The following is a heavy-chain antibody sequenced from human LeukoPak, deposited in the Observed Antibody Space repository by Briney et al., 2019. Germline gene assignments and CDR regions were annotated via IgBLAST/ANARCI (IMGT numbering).Heavy chain of an antibody. CDR3: ASIAAAGNRRGYYYYYYMDV. CDR1: GGSISSHY. Sequence: SETLSPTCTVSGGSISSHYWSWIRQPPGKGLEWIGYIYTSGSTNYNPSLKSRVTISVDTSKNQFSLKLSSVTAADTAVYYCASIAAAGNRRGYYYYYYMDVWGKGTTVTVSS. CDR2: IYTSGST. D-gene: IGHD6-13*01. J-gene: IGHJ6*03. V-gene: IGHV4-4*08.